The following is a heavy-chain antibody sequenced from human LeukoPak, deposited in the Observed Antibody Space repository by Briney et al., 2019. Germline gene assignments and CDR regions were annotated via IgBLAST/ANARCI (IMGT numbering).Heavy chain of an antibody. CDR2: ISYDGSNK. J-gene: IGHJ4*02. Sequence: PGGSLRLSCAASGFTFSSYATHWVRQAPGKGLEWVAVISYDGSNKYYADSVKGRFTISRDNSKNTLYLQMNSLRAEDTAVYYCARDSTAIDSYYFDYWGQGTLVTVSS. CDR1: GFTFSSYA. CDR3: ARDSTAIDSYYFDY. D-gene: IGHD2-2*01. V-gene: IGHV3-30-3*01.